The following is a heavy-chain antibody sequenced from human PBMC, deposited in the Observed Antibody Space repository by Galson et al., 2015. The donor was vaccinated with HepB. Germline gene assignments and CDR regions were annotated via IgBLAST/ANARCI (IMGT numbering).Heavy chain of an antibody. V-gene: IGHV4-34*01. CDR3: ARDGSGWYIPHFDY. J-gene: IGHJ4*02. Sequence: YWSWIRQPPGKGLEWIGEINHSGSANYSPSLKSRVTISIDTSKNQFSLKLNSVTAADTAVYYCARDGSGWYIPHFDYWGQGSLVTVSS. D-gene: IGHD6-19*01. CDR2: INHSGSA. CDR1: Y.